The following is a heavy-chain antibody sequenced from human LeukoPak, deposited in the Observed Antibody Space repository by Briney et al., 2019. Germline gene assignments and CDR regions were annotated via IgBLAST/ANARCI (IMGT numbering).Heavy chain of an antibody. CDR3: ATFVVTPTEGYYYYYMDV. Sequence: GGSLRLSCAASGFTFSDYYMSWIRQAPGKGLEWVSYISSSGSTIYYADSVKGRFTISRDNAKNSLYLQMNSLGAEDTAVYYCATFVVTPTEGYYYYYMDVWGKGTTVTVSS. V-gene: IGHV3-11*04. CDR2: ISSSGSTI. CDR1: GFTFSDYY. J-gene: IGHJ6*03. D-gene: IGHD4-23*01.